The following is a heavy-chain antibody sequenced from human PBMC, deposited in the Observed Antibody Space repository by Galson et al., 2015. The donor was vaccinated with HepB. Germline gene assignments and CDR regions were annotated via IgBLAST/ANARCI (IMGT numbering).Heavy chain of an antibody. CDR1: GYTFTSYY. V-gene: IGHV1-46*04. CDR2: INPSGGST. CDR3: AREGGGLIAAAGTGWFDP. J-gene: IGHJ5*02. D-gene: IGHD6-13*01. Sequence: SVKVSCKASGYTFTSYYMHWVRQAPGQGLEWMGTINPSGGSTSYAQKLQGRVTMTRDTSTSTVYMELSSLRSEDTAVYYCAREGGGLIAAAGTGWFDPWGQGTLVTVSS.